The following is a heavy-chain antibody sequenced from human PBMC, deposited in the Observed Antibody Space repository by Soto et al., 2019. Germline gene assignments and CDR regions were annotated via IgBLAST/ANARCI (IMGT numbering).Heavy chain of an antibody. V-gene: IGHV3-73*02. Sequence: EVQLVESGGGLVQPGGSLKLSCAASGFTFSGSAMHWVRQASGKGLEWVGRIRSKANSYATAYAASVKGRFTISRDDSKNTAYLQMNSLKTEDTAVYYCTSDTAMSYYGMDVWGQGTTVTVSS. CDR1: GFTFSGSA. CDR3: TSDTAMSYYGMDV. J-gene: IGHJ6*02. CDR2: IRSKANSYAT. D-gene: IGHD5-18*01.